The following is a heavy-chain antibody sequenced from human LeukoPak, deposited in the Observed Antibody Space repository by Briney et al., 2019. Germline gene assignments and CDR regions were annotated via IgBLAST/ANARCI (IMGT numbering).Heavy chain of an antibody. V-gene: IGHV3-11*06. D-gene: IGHD4-17*01. Sequence: GGSLRLSCVVSGFSFSDSYMTWLRQTPGKGLESLAYISPSSHDIYYADSVKGRFTISRDNAKNTLYLQMNSLRAEDTAVYYCARDYYGDYYAAIDYWGQGTLVTVSS. CDR2: ISPSSHDI. CDR3: ARDYYGDYYAAIDY. J-gene: IGHJ4*02. CDR1: GFSFSDSY.